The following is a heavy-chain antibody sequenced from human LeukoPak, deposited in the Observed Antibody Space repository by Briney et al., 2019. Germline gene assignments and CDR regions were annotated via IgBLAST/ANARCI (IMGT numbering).Heavy chain of an antibody. Sequence: GASVKVSCKASGYTITSYYMHWVRQAPGQGLEWMGIINPSGGSTSYAQKFQGRVTMTRDTSTSTVYMELSSLRSEDTAVYYCARGYSQDYYDSSGYQNWGQGTLVTVSS. V-gene: IGHV1-46*01. J-gene: IGHJ4*02. CDR1: GYTITSYY. D-gene: IGHD3-22*01. CDR2: INPSGGST. CDR3: ARGYSQDYYDSSGYQN.